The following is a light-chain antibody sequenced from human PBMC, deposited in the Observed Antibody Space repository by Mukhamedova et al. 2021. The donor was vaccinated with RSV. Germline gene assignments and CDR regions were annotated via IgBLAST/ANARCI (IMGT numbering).Light chain of an antibody. Sequence: QSTWVLINYASQSFSGVPSRFSGSGSGTDFTLTINSLEAEDAATYYCHQTSSLPRTFGQGTKVEIK. CDR3: HQTSSLPRT. J-gene: IGKJ1*01. CDR2: YAS. V-gene: IGKV6-21*01.